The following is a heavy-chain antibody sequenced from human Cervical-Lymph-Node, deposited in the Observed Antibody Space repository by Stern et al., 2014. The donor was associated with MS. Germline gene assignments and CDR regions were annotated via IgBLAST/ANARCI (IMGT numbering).Heavy chain of an antibody. V-gene: IGHV4-39*01. CDR2: IYYSGST. J-gene: IGHJ4*02. D-gene: IGHD6-13*01. CDR1: GGSISSSSYY. Sequence: QLQLQESGPGLVKPSETLSLTCTVSGGSISSSSYYWGWIRQPPGKGLEWIGSIYYSGSTYYNPSLKSRVTIYTDTYKNQFSLKMTSVTAADTAVYYCATYSSSWHFDYWGQGTLVTVSS. CDR3: ATYSSSWHFDY.